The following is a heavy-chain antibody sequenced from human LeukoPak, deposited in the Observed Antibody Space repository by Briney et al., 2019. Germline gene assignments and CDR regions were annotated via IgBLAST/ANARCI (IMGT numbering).Heavy chain of an antibody. J-gene: IGHJ4*02. CDR3: ARLSAYGYFDY. D-gene: IGHD4-17*01. V-gene: IGHV4-59*01. CDR2: TYYCGSS. CDR1: GGSISSYY. Sequence: SETLSLTCTGSGGSISSYYWSWIRQPPGKGLEWIGYTYYCGSSNHNPSLKSRVTISVDTSKSQFSLKLSSVTAASTAVHYCARLSAYGYFDYWGQGTLVTASS.